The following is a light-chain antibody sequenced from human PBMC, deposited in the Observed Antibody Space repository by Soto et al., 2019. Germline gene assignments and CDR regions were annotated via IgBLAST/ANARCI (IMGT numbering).Light chain of an antibody. J-gene: IGLJ2*01. V-gene: IGLV2-11*01. Sequence: QSALTQPASVSGSPGQSITISCTGTGSDIGNYNYVSWYQQHPGKAPKLLIYDVTRRPSGVPDRFSGSKSGNTASLTISGLQAEDEADYFCCSYAGSYTLVFGGGTKLTVL. CDR3: CSYAGSYTLV. CDR1: GSDIGNYNY. CDR2: DVT.